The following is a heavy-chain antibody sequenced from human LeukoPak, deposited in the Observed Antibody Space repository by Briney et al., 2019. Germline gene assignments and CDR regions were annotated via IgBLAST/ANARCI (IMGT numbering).Heavy chain of an antibody. J-gene: IGHJ4*02. Sequence: GGSLRLSCVASGITFSGSGMHWVRQAPGKGLEWVAFIQYDESSKYHADSVKGRFTISRDNSKNTVYLQMYSLRGEDTAAYYCAREGGRVVIGTFDHWGQGTLVTVSS. CDR1: GITFSGSG. V-gene: IGHV3-30*02. CDR3: AREGGRVVIGTFDH. D-gene: IGHD1/OR15-1a*01. CDR2: IQYDESSK.